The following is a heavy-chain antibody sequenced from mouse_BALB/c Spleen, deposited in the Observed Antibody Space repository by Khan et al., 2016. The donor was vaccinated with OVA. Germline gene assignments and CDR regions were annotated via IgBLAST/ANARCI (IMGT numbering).Heavy chain of an antibody. CDR1: GYTFTSFY. V-gene: IGHV1S81*02. CDR2: INPSNGDT. CDR3: ARSGYGNPFAY. J-gene: IGHJ3*01. D-gene: IGHD2-1*01. Sequence: QVQLKESGAELVKPGASVKISCKASGYTFTSFYMYWVKQRPGQGLEWIGGINPSNGDTHFYEKFKSKATLTVDKSSTTAYMQFSSLTSEDSAFSYCARSGYGNPFAYWGQGTLVTVSA.